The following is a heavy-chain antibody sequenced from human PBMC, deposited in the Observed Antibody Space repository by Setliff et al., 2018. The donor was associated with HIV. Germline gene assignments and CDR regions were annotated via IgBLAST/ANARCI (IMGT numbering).Heavy chain of an antibody. CDR3: ARGRGRTFYYDSSGSRAFDI. J-gene: IGHJ3*02. CDR1: DSGTYY. D-gene: IGHD3-22*01. CDR2: VSSRGDT. Sequence: SETLSLTCTVSDSGTYYWSWTRQPAGKGLEWIGRVSSRGDTNYNPSLKSRVTMSVDTSKNQLSLKLSSVTAADTAMYYCARGRGRTFYYDSSGSRAFDIWGQGTMVTVSS. V-gene: IGHV4-4*07.